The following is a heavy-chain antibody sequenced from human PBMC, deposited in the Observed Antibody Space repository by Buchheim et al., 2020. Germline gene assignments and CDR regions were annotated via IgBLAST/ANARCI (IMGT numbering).Heavy chain of an antibody. CDR1: GFTFRNAW. CDR3: STDFDY. V-gene: IGHV3-15*05. CDR2: IKSEGDGGTT. Sequence: EVQLVESGVGLVSPGGSLRLSCEASGFTFRNAWMTWVRQAPGKGPEWVGHIKSEGDGGTTVYAAPVIGRFTISREDSKNILYLQMTSLRIDDTGIYYCSTDFDYLGQGTL. J-gene: IGHJ4*02.